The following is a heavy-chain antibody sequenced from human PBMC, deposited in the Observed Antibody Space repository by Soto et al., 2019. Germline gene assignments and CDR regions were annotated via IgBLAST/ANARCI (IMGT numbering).Heavy chain of an antibody. CDR1: GGAISSSNG. Sequence: SETLSVTCAVSGGAISSSNGWSWVRQPPGKGLEWIGEIYHSGSTNYNPSLKSPVTISVDKSKNQFSLKLSSVTAADTAVYYCARVGCSGGSCYSGYYGMDVWGQGTTVTVSS. D-gene: IGHD2-15*01. CDR2: IYHSGST. J-gene: IGHJ6*02. CDR3: ARVGCSGGSCYSGYYGMDV. V-gene: IGHV4-4*02.